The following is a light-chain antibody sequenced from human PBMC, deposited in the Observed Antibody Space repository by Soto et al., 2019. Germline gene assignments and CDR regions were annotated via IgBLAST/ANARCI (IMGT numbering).Light chain of an antibody. J-gene: IGLJ1*01. CDR1: SSNIGGNS. CDR3: GSWDSSLSAYV. V-gene: IGLV1-51*01. CDR2: DDN. Sequence: QSGLTQPPSVSAAPGQKVTISCSGSSSNIGGNSVSWYQQLPGTAPKLLIYDDNKRPSGIPDRLSGSKSGTSATLGITGFQTGDEADYYCGSWDSSLSAYVFGTGTKVTVL.